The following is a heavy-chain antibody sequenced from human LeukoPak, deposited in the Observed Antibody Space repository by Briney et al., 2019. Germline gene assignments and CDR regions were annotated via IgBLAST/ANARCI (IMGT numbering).Heavy chain of an antibody. V-gene: IGHV4-34*01. CDR1: GGSFSGYY. Sequence: SETLSLTCAVYGGSFSGYYWSWIRQPPGKGLEWIGEINHSGSTNYNPSLKSRVTISVDTSKNQFSLKLSSVTAADTAVYYCAREHYDSSGSLFLDYWGQGTLVTVSS. J-gene: IGHJ4*02. CDR2: INHSGST. CDR3: AREHYDSSGSLFLDY. D-gene: IGHD3-22*01.